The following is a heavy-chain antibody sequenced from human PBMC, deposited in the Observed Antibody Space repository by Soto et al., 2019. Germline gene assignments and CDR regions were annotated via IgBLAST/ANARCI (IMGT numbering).Heavy chain of an antibody. D-gene: IGHD6-19*01. CDR1: GFTFSSYG. CDR3: ARTSLGWYFWGPYDY. V-gene: IGHV3-33*01. CDR2: IWYDGSNK. J-gene: IGHJ4*02. Sequence: GGSLRLSCAASGFTFSSYGMHWVRQAPGKGLEWVAVIWYDGSNKYYADSVKGRFTISRDNSKNTQYLQMNSLRAEDTAVYYCARTSLGWYFWGPYDYWGQGTLVTVSS.